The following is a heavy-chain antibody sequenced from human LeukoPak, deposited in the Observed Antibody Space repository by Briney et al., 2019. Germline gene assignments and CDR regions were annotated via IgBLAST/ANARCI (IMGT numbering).Heavy chain of an antibody. V-gene: IGHV3-23*01. CDR3: AKAAMVRGVMGFDY. D-gene: IGHD3-10*01. J-gene: IGHJ4*02. CDR1: GFTFSSYA. Sequence: GGSLRLSCAASGFTFSSYAMSWVRQAPGKGLEWVSGISGSGDNTYYADSVKGRFTISRDNSKNTLYLQMNSLRAEDTAVYYCAKAAMVRGVMGFDYWGQGTLVTVSS. CDR2: ISGSGDNT.